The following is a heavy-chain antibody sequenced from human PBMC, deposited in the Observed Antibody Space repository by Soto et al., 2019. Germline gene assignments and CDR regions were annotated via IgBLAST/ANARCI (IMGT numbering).Heavy chain of an antibody. CDR1: GGSVSSGSYY. CDR2: IYYSGST. J-gene: IGHJ4*02. CDR3: VRAGGGWSFDI. Sequence: PSETLSLTCTVSGGSVSSGSYYWSWIRQPPGKGLEWIGYIYYSGSTNYNPSLKSRVTISVDTSKNQFSLNLRSVTTADTAVYYCVRAGGGWSFDIWGQGTLVTVSS. D-gene: IGHD6-19*01. V-gene: IGHV4-61*01.